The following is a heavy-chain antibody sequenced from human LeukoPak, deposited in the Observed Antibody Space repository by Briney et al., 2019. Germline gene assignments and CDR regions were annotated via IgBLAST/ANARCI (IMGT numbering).Heavy chain of an antibody. Sequence: ASVKVSYKASGYTFTSYYMHWVRQAPGQGLEWMGIINPSGGSTSYAQKFQGRVTMTRDMSTSTVYMELSSLRSEDTAVYYCARSSIAARPGLDWGQGTLVTVSS. V-gene: IGHV1-46*01. J-gene: IGHJ4*02. CDR1: GYTFTSYY. CDR3: ARSSIAARPGLD. D-gene: IGHD6-6*01. CDR2: INPSGGST.